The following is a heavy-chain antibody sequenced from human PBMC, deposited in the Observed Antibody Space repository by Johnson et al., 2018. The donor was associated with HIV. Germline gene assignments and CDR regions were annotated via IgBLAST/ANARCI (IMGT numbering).Heavy chain of an antibody. J-gene: IGHJ3*02. CDR2: IYSGGST. CDR3: ARGRRLASNAFDI. V-gene: IGHV3-66*01. Sequence: VQLVESGGGLVQPGGSLRLSCAASGFTVSSNYMSWVRQAPGKGLEWVSVIYSGGSTYYADSVKGRFTIPRDNSKNTLYLQMNSLRAEDTAVYYCARGRRLASNAFDIWGQWTMVTVSS. D-gene: IGHD3-10*01. CDR1: GFTVSSNY.